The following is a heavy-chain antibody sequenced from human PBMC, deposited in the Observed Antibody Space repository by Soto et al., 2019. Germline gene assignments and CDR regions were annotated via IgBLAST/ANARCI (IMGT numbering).Heavy chain of an antibody. D-gene: IGHD6-19*01. Sequence: EVQLVESGGGLVKPGGSLRLSCAVSGFTFSTYSMNWFRQAPGKGLEWVSSISSSSDYIYYADSVKGRFTISRDNAKNSLYLQMNSLRAEDTAVYLCAIGLLYSSNFDYWGQGTLVTVSS. CDR2: ISSSSDYI. CDR1: GFTFSTYS. CDR3: AIGLLYSSNFDY. J-gene: IGHJ4*02. V-gene: IGHV3-21*01.